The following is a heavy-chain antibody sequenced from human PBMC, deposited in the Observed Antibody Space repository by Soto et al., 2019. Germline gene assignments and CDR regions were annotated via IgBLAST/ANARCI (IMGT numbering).Heavy chain of an antibody. CDR2: ISRFSDRT. J-gene: IGHJ4*02. D-gene: IGHD3-10*01. CDR1: GFNFNSYT. V-gene: IGHV3-21*06. CDR3: ARVGAFFGEFELFCY. Sequence: SGGSLRLSCSASGFNFNSYTMNWVRQAPGKGLEWVSSISRFSDRTYYADSVKGRFAIFRANAENSVYLQVNSLRAEDTAVYYCARVGAFFGEFELFCYRGQGTPVTVSS.